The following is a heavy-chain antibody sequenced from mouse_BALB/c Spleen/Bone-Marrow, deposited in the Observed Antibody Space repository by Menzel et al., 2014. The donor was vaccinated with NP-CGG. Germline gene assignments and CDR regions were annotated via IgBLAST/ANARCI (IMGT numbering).Heavy chain of an antibody. V-gene: IGHV1S22*01. D-gene: IGHD1-1*01. CDR2: VYPGSDTA. J-gene: IGHJ3*01. Sequence: LQQSGSELVRPGASVKLSCKASGYTFTNFWMHWVRQRPGQGPEWIGNVYPGSDTANYDEKFKSKATLTVDTSSSTAYMQLSSLPSEDSAVYYCTRSLNYYPAYWGQGTLVTVST. CDR3: TRSLNYYPAY. CDR1: GYTFTNFW.